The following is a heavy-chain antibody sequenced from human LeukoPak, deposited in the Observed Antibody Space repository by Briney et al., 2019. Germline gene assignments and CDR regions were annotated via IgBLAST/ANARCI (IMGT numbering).Heavy chain of an antibody. CDR3: AREETEGYKN. D-gene: IGHD5-24*01. CDR1: GGSFSGYY. J-gene: IGHJ4*02. CDR2: INHSGST. V-gene: IGHV4-34*01. Sequence: SETLSLTCAVYGGSFSGYYWSWIRQPPGKELEWIGEINHSGSTNYNPSLKSRVTISVDTSKNQFSLKLSSVTAADTAVYYCAREETEGYKNWGQGTLVTVSS.